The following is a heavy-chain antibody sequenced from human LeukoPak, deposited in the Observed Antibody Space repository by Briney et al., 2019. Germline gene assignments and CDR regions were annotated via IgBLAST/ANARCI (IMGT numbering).Heavy chain of an antibody. CDR2: IYPGDSDT. V-gene: IGHV5-51*01. Sequence: GESLKISCKGSGYSFTSYWIGWVRQMPGKGLEWMGIIYPGDSDTRYSPSFQGQVTISADKSISTAYLQWSSLKASDTAMYYCARGASDYYYYMDVWGKGITVTVSS. J-gene: IGHJ6*03. CDR1: GYSFTSYW. CDR3: ARGASDYYYYMDV.